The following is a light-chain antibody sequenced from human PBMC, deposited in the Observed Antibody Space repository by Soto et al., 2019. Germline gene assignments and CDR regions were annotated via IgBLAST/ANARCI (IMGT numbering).Light chain of an antibody. V-gene: IGKV3D-15*01. J-gene: IGKJ1*01. CDR2: GAS. Sequence: EIVLTQSPGTLSLSPGERATLSCRASQSVSNNYLAWYQQKPGQAPRLLIYGASNRATGIPARFSGSGSGTEFTLTISSLQSEDFAVYYCLQYHYWWTFGQGTKVDIK. CDR1: QSVSNN. CDR3: LQYHYWWT.